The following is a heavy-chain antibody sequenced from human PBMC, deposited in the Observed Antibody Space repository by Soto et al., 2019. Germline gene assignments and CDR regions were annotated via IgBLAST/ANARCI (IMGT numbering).Heavy chain of an antibody. CDR1: GGSISSGGYY. J-gene: IGHJ4*02. CDR2: VHYSGTT. V-gene: IGHV4-31*03. CDR3: AREGRTGSADY. Sequence: LSLTCTVSGGSISSGGYYWTWIRQHPGKGLEWLGNVHYSGTTYYNPSLKSRVTMSVDTSKNQFSLKLSSVTAADTAVYYCAREGRTGSADYWGQGTLVTVSS.